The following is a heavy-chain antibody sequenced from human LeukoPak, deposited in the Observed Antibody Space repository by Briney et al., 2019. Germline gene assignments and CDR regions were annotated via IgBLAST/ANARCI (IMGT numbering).Heavy chain of an antibody. CDR3: ARAGRHSGPLDY. D-gene: IGHD1-26*01. Sequence: GGSLRLSCAASGFTFSSYAMHWVRQAPGKGLEWVAVISYDGSNKYYADSVKGRFTISRDNSKNTLYLQMNSLRAEDTAVYYCARAGRHSGPLDYWGQGTLVTVSS. V-gene: IGHV3-30-3*01. J-gene: IGHJ4*02. CDR2: ISYDGSNK. CDR1: GFTFSSYA.